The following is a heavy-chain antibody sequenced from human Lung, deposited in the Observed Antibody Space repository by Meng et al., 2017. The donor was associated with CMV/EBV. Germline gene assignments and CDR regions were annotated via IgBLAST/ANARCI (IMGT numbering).Heavy chain of an antibody. D-gene: IGHD2/OR15-2a*01. CDR1: GGSFSTYT. CDR3: ARGRGNQPLFDF. CDR2: LIPVLNKA. Sequence: QVQLGQWGGEVKKPWSSVKVACKTSGGSFSTYTFSWVRQAPGQGLEWIGGLIPVLNKAKSAPRFQDRVTFTADETTTTAYMELSSLTFEGTAVYFCARGRGNQPLFDFWGQGTLVTVSS. J-gene: IGHJ4*02. V-gene: IGHV1-69*10.